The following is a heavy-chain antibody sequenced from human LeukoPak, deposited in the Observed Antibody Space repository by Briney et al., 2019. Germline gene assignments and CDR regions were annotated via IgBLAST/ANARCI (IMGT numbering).Heavy chain of an antibody. CDR2: IYYSGST. CDR1: GGSISSHY. V-gene: IGHV4-59*11. Sequence: SETLSLTCTVSGGSISSHYWSWIRQPPGKGLEWIGYIYYSGSTNYNPSLKSRVTISVDTSKNQFSLKLSSVTAADTAVYYCARGYQLLWDYDYWGQGTLVTVSS. CDR3: ARGYQLLWDYDY. D-gene: IGHD2-2*01. J-gene: IGHJ4*02.